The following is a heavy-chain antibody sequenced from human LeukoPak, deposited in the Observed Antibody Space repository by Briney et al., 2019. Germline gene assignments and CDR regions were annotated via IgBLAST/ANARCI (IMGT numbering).Heavy chain of an antibody. D-gene: IGHD1-26*01. Sequence: PSETLSLTCTVSGGSISSYYWSWIRQPPGKGLEWIGYIYYSGSTNYNPSLESRVTMSVDTSKKQFSLKLTSVTAADMAVYFCARQFLVGSTFHAFDLGAKGQGSPSLQ. V-gene: IGHV4-59*08. CDR3: ARQFLVGSTFHAFDL. CDR1: GGSISSYY. CDR2: IYYSGST. J-gene: IGHJ3*01.